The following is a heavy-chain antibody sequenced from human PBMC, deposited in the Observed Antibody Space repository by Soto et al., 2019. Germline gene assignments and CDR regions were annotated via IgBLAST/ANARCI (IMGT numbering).Heavy chain of an antibody. J-gene: IGHJ4*02. CDR3: ARDHLLKFRSAAAILDY. D-gene: IGHD2-2*01. CDR2: IWYDGSNK. V-gene: IGHV3-33*01. Sequence: QVQLVESGGGVVQPGRSLRLSCAASGFTFSSYGMHWVRQAPGKGLEWVAVIWYDGSNKYYADSVKGRFTISRDNSKNTLYLRMNSLRAEDTAVYYYARDHLLKFRSAAAILDYWGQGTLVTVSS. CDR1: GFTFSSYG.